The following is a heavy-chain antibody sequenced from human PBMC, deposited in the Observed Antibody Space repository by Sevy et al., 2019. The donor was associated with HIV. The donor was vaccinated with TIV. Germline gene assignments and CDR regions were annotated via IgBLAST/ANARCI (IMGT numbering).Heavy chain of an antibody. CDR2: LNGGGGST. V-gene: IGHV3-23*01. Sequence: GGSLRLSCAASGFTFSSYAMNWVRQAPGKGLQWVSGLNGGGGSTSYAGSGKGRFAISRDNSKNTLYLQMNSLRAEDTAVYYCAKDRIWELGDAFDIWGQGTMVTVSS. J-gene: IGHJ3*02. CDR3: AKDRIWELGDAFDI. CDR1: GFTFSSYA. D-gene: IGHD3-10*01.